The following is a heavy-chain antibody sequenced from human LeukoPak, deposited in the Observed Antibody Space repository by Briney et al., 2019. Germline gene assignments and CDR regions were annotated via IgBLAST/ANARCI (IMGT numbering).Heavy chain of an antibody. V-gene: IGHV3-33*01. CDR1: GFTFSSYG. Sequence: PGGSLRLSCAASGFTFSSYGMHWVRQAPGKGLEWVAVIWYEGSNKYYADSVKGRFTISRDNSKNTLYLQMNSLRAEDTAVYYCARDDGGNGDYGMDVWGQGTTVTVSS. D-gene: IGHD4-23*01. J-gene: IGHJ6*02. CDR3: ARDDGGNGDYGMDV. CDR2: IWYEGSNK.